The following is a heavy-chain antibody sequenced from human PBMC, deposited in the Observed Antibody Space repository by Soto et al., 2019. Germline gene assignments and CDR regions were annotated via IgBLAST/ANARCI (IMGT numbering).Heavy chain of an antibody. V-gene: IGHV4-34*01. Sequence: QVQLQQWGAGLLKPSETLSLTCGVYGGSFSGNYWSWIRQPPGEGLEWIGEINPSGSTNYSPSLKSRATISADTSKNQFSLNLSSVIAADTAVYYCARGREGGGAAWGQGTLATVSS. CDR3: ARGREGGGAA. CDR2: INPSGST. D-gene: IGHD1-26*01. CDR1: GGSFSGNY. J-gene: IGHJ5*02.